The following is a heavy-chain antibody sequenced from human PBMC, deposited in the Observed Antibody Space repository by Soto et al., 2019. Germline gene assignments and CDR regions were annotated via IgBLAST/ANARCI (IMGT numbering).Heavy chain of an antibody. D-gene: IGHD3-22*01. Sequence: GGSLRLSCAASGFTFISYAMSWVRQAPGKGLEWVSAISGSGGSTYYADSVKGRFTISRDNSKNTLYLQMNSLRAEDTAVYYCAKGNSYYYDSSGRSNWFDPWGQGTLVTVSS. CDR2: ISGSGGST. CDR1: GFTFISYA. J-gene: IGHJ5*02. CDR3: AKGNSYYYDSSGRSNWFDP. V-gene: IGHV3-23*01.